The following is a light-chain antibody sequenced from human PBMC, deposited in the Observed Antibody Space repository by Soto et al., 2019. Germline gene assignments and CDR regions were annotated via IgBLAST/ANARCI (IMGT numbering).Light chain of an antibody. CDR3: QQFGSSPLT. CDR1: QRISINY. CDR2: GAS. J-gene: IGKJ4*01. Sequence: VLTQSPGTLSLSPGDRATLSCRASQRISINYLAWYQQKPGQAPRLLFYGASNRATGIPDRFSGSGSGTDFTLTINRLEPEDFAVYFCQQFGSSPLTFGGGTKVEIK. V-gene: IGKV3-20*01.